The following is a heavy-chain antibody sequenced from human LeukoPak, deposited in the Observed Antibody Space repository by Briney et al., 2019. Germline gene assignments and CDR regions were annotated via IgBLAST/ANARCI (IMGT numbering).Heavy chain of an antibody. Sequence: SETLSLTCTVSGGSISSFYWSWIRQPAGKGLEWIGRIYTSGSTNYNPSLKSRVTMSVDTSKSQFSLNLSSVTAADTAVYYCARDVVAAAGSWDYWGQGTLVTVSS. CDR1: GGSISSFY. CDR3: ARDVVAAAGSWDY. D-gene: IGHD6-13*01. CDR2: IYTSGST. V-gene: IGHV4-4*07. J-gene: IGHJ4*02.